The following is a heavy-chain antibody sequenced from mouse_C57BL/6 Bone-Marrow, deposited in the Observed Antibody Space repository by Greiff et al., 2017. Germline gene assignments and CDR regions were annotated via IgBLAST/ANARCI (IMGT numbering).Heavy chain of an antibody. Sequence: VQLVESGAELARPGASVKLSCKASGYTFTSYGISWVKQRTGQGLEWIGEIYPRSGNTYYNEKFKGKAKLTADKSSSTAYMELRSLTSVDSAVDFCARVGSPFAFWGQGTLVTVSA. CDR1: GYTFTSYG. D-gene: IGHD4-1*01. CDR2: IYPRSGNT. V-gene: IGHV1-81*01. CDR3: ARVGSPFAF. J-gene: IGHJ3*01.